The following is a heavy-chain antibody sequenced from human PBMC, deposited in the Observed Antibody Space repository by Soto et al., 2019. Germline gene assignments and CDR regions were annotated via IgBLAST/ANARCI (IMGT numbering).Heavy chain of an antibody. CDR1: GGSISSYY. V-gene: IGHV4-59*01. CDR2: IYYSGST. J-gene: IGHJ3*02. CDR3: ARGYDCGDYGTDAFDI. Sequence: QVQLQESGPGLVKPSETLSLTCTVSGGSISSYYWSWIRQPPGKGLEWIGYIYYSGSTNYNPSLKGRVTISVDTAKNQFSLKLSSVTAADTAVYYCARGYDCGDYGTDAFDIWGQGTMVTVSS. D-gene: IGHD4-17*01.